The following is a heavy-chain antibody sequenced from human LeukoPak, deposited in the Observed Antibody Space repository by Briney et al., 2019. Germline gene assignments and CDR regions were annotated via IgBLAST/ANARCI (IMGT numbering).Heavy chain of an antibody. Sequence: GGSLRLSCAASGFTFSSYSMNWVRQAPGKGLEWVLSISSSSSYIYYADSVKGRFTISRDNAKNYLYLQMNSLRAEDTAVYYCARVPSPYYFDYWGQGTLVTVSS. CDR3: ARVPSPYYFDY. CDR2: ISSSSSYI. J-gene: IGHJ4*02. CDR1: GFTFSSYS. V-gene: IGHV3-21*01.